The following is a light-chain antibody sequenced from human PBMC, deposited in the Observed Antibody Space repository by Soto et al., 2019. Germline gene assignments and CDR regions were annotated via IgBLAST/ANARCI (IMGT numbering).Light chain of an antibody. J-gene: IGKJ1*01. CDR1: QSVDIN. V-gene: IGKV3-15*01. CDR2: GAS. Sequence: EIVLTQSPATLSVSPGERVPLSSRASQSVDINLAWYQQKPGQAPRLLIYGASTRATDMPGRFSGRGAGAEFTLTISSLPSEDFAVYYCQQYRSWPRTFGQGTKVDIK. CDR3: QQYRSWPRT.